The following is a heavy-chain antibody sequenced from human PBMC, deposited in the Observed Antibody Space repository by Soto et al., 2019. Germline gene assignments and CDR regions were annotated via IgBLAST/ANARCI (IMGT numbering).Heavy chain of an antibody. CDR3: ARVGEGGYCSGGSCYSNFDY. D-gene: IGHD2-15*01. J-gene: IGHJ4*02. Sequence: EVQLVESGGGLVQPGGSLRLSCAASGFTFSSYSMNWVRQAPGKGLEWVSYISSSSSTIYYADSVKGRFTISRDNAKNSLYLQMNSLRDEDTAVYYCARVGEGGYCSGGSCYSNFDYWGQGTLVTVSS. V-gene: IGHV3-48*02. CDR1: GFTFSSYS. CDR2: ISSSSSTI.